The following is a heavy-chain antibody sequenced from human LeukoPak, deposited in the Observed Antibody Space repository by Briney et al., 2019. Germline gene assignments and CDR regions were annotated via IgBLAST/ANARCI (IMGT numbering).Heavy chain of an antibody. V-gene: IGHV4-34*01. J-gene: IGHJ4*02. CDR3: ARARRPEYYYDSSGSKYYFDY. CDR2: INHSGST. CDR1: GGSFSGYH. D-gene: IGHD3-22*01. Sequence: SETLSLTCAVYGGSFSGYHWSWIRQPPGKGLEWIGEINHSGSTNYNPSLKSRVTISVDTSKNQFSLKLSSVTAADTAVYYCARARRPEYYYDSSGSKYYFDYWGQGTLVTVSS.